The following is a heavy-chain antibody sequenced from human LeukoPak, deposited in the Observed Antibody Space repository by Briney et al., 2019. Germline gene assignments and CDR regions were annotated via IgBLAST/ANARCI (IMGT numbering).Heavy chain of an antibody. CDR3: ATEGRSDYVWGSYPKFDY. D-gene: IGHD3-16*02. CDR1: GYSLTELS. J-gene: IGHJ4*02. Sequence: ASVKVSCKVSGYSLTELSMHWVRQAPGKGVEWMGGFDTEDGETIYPQKFQGRVTMTEDTSTDTAYMELSSLRSEDTAVYYCATEGRSDYVWGSYPKFDYWGQGTLVTVSS. CDR2: FDTEDGET. V-gene: IGHV1-24*01.